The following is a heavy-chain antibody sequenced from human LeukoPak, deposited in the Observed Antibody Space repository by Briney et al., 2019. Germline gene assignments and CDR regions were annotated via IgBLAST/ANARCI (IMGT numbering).Heavy chain of an antibody. CDR2: ISGSGGST. D-gene: IGHD5-18*01. CDR3: AKDPGWSYGYGY. CDR1: GFTFSSYA. Sequence: GGSLRLSCAASGFTFSSYAMSWVRQAPGKGLEWVSAISGSGGSTYYADSVKGRFTISRDNSKNTLYLQMNCLRAEDTAVYYCAKDPGWSYGYGYWGQGTLVTVSS. V-gene: IGHV3-23*01. J-gene: IGHJ4*02.